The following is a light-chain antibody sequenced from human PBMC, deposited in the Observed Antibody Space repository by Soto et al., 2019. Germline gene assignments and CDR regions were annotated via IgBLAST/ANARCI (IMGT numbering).Light chain of an antibody. CDR3: QSYDSSLSGFYV. CDR1: SGDVGAYDY. V-gene: IGLV2-8*01. Sequence: QSALTQPPSASGSPGQSVTISCTGTSGDVGAYDYVSWYQQHPGKAPKLMIFDVSNRPSGVSNRFSGSKSGNTASLTISGLQAEDEADYYCQSYDSSLSGFYVFGTGTKVTVL. CDR2: DVS. J-gene: IGLJ1*01.